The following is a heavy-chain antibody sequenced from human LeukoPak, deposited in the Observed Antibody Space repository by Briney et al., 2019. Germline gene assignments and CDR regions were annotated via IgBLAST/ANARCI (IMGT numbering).Heavy chain of an antibody. CDR1: GFTFSNYG. CDR3: VRGYSFGPYGMDV. D-gene: IGHD2-15*01. J-gene: IGHJ6*02. Sequence: GGSLRLSCAASGFTFSNYGMTWVRQAPGEGLEWVSVISESGDSTYYANSVKGRFTISRDNSKNTLYLQMSSLRAEDTAVYFCVRGYSFGPYGMDVWGQGTTVTVSS. V-gene: IGHV3-23*01. CDR2: ISESGDST.